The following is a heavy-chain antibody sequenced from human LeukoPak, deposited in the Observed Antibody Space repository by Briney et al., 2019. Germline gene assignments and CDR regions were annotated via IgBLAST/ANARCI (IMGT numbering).Heavy chain of an antibody. CDR2: ISTSGTP. D-gene: IGHD3-22*01. CDR3: ARAKFDSSGYYYSGFDI. Sequence: TGGSLRLSCAASGFTFSKYAMNWVRQAPGKGLEWVSLISTSGTPHYADSVKGRFTISRDNSKNTLYLQMNSLRAEDTAVYYCARAKFDSSGYYYSGFDIWGQGTMVTVSS. CDR1: GFTFSKYA. V-gene: IGHV3-23*01. J-gene: IGHJ3*02.